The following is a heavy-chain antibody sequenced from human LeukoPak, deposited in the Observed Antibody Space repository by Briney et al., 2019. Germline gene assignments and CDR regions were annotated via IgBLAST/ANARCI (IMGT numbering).Heavy chain of an antibody. CDR3: ARENSSPWFDP. CDR1: GFTFSSYS. V-gene: IGHV3-21*01. J-gene: IGHJ5*02. D-gene: IGHD5-18*01. CDR2: ISSSSSYT. Sequence: PGGSLRLSCAASGFTFSSYSMNWVRQAPGKGLEWVSSISSSSSYTYYADSVKGRFTISRDNAKNSLYLQMNSLRAEDTAVYYCARENSSPWFDPWGQGTLVTVSS.